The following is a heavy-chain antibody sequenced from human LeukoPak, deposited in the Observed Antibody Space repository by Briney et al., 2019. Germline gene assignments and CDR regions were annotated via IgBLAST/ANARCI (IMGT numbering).Heavy chain of an antibody. D-gene: IGHD3-22*01. CDR3: ARVGSATLYYYDSSGYYYDQ. Sequence: ASVKVSCKASGYTFTSYYMHWVRQAPGQGLEWMGITNPGGGSTSYAQKFQGRVTMTRDTSTSTVYMELSSLRSEDTAVYYCARVGSATLYYYDSSGYYYDQWGQGTLVTVSS. V-gene: IGHV1-46*01. J-gene: IGHJ4*02. CDR1: GYTFTSYY. CDR2: TNPGGGST.